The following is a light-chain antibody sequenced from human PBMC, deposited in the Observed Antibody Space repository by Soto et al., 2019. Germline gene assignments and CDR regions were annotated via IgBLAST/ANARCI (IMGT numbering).Light chain of an antibody. CDR2: GAT. J-gene: IGKJ1*01. CDR1: QSVKNY. V-gene: IGKV3-11*01. Sequence: EIVLTQSPATLSLSPGERATLSCRASQSVKNYLAWYQHKPGQAPRLLIYGATNRATGIPARFSGSGSGTDFTLTISSLGADDFAVYYCQQRSNWPPWTFGQGTKVEIK. CDR3: QQRSNWPPWT.